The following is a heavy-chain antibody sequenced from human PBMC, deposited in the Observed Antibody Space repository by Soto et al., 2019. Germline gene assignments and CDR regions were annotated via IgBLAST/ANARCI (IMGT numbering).Heavy chain of an antibody. CDR3: ARAEQQLGPGGFDY. D-gene: IGHD6-13*01. J-gene: IGHJ4*02. CDR2: ISYDGSNK. CDR1: GFTFSSYA. V-gene: IGHV3-30-3*01. Sequence: GGSLRLSCAASGFTFSSYAMHWVRQAPGKGLEWVAVISYDGSNKYYADSVKGRFTISRDNSKNTLYLQMNSLRAEDTAVYYCARAEQQLGPGGFDYWGQGTLVTVSS.